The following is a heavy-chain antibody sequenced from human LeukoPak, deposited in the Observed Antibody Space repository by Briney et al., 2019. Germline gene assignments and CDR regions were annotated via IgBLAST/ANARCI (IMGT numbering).Heavy chain of an antibody. CDR1: GGSIISRSYY. J-gene: IGHJ5*02. V-gene: IGHV4-61*02. CDR2: IYTSGST. Sequence: SETLSLTCIVSGGSIISRSYYWNWIRQPAGKGLEWIGRIYTSGSTNYNPSLKSRVTVSVDTSKNQFSLKLSSVTAADTAVYYCAREGLNMVRGVIPKEAWGWFDPWGQGTLVTVSS. D-gene: IGHD3-10*01. CDR3: AREGLNMVRGVIPKEAWGWFDP.